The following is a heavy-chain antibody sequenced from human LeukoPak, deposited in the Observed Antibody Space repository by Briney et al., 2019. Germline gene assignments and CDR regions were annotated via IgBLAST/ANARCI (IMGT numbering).Heavy chain of an antibody. D-gene: IGHD6-19*01. CDR1: GGSISSSSYY. CDR3: ARRDMSKAGFDY. Sequence: SETLSLTXTVSGGSISSSSYYWGWIRQPPGKGLEWIGSIYYSGSTYYNPSLKSRVTISVDTSKNQFSLKLSSVTAADTAVYYCARRDMSKAGFDYWGQRTLVTVSS. V-gene: IGHV4-39*01. J-gene: IGHJ4*02. CDR2: IYYSGST.